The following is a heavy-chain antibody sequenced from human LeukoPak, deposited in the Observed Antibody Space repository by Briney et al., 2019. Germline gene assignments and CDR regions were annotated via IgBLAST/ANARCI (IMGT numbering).Heavy chain of an antibody. CDR1: GFTFSNYW. V-gene: IGHV3-7*01. D-gene: IGHD3-10*01. J-gene: IGHJ4*02. Sequence: PGGSLRLSCAVSGFTFSNYWMSWARQSPGKGLEWVANIYLDGSRAYYVDSVKGRFTISRDNAKNSLFLQMNSLSAEDTAVYYCAKNFYGSGSYLEGRFDYWGQGTLVTVSS. CDR3: AKNFYGSGSYLEGRFDY. CDR2: IYLDGSRA.